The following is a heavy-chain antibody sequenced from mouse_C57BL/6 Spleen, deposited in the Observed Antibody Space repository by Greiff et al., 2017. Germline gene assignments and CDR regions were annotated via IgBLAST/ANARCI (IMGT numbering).Heavy chain of an antibody. Sequence: EVQLQESGPGLVKPSQSLSLTCSVTGYSITSGYYWNWIRQFPGNKLEWMGYISYDGSNNYNPSLKNRISITRDTSKNQFFLKLNSVTTEDTATYYCARSTRVVATDAMDYWGQGTSVTVSS. D-gene: IGHD1-1*01. CDR2: ISYDGSN. V-gene: IGHV3-6*01. CDR1: GYSITSGYY. J-gene: IGHJ4*01. CDR3: ARSTRVVATDAMDY.